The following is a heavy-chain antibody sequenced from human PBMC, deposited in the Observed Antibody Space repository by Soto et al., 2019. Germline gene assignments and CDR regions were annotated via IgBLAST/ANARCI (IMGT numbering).Heavy chain of an antibody. CDR3: AIGPSGAKVDY. J-gene: IGHJ4*02. CDR1: DASISTVNYC. D-gene: IGHD3-16*01. CDR2: IYNGGST. V-gene: IGHV4-30-4*01. Sequence: QVQLQESGPGLVKTSQTLSLTCTVSDASISTVNYCWRWIRQSPDKSLEWIGHIYNGGSTYNNPSLTSRVTISVDTSKYQCALKLSSVSAADTAVYYWAIGPSGAKVDYWGKGTLVTVSS.